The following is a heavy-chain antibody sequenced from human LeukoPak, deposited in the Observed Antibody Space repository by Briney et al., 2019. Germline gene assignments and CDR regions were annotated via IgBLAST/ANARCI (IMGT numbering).Heavy chain of an antibody. CDR2: ISAYNGNT. CDR1: GYTFCNYG. J-gene: IGHJ4*02. Sequence: GASVKVSCKASGYTFCNYGISWVRQAPGQGLEWMGWISAYNGNTNYAQKLQGRVTMTTDTSTRTAYMELRSLRSDDTAVYYCVRDYKGYSGYDGFDYWGQGTLVTVSS. CDR3: VRDYKGYSGYDGFDY. D-gene: IGHD5-12*01. V-gene: IGHV1-18*01.